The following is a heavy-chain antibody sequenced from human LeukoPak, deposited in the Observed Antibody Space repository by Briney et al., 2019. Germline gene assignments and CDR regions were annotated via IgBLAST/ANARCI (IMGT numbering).Heavy chain of an antibody. V-gene: IGHV4-59*11. D-gene: IGHD3-10*01. CDR1: GGSISNHY. Sequence: SETLSLTCTVSGGSISNHYWSWIRQPPGKGLEWIGYIYYSGGPNYNPSLKSRVTISVDTSKNQFSLKLSSVTAADTAVYYCARERSMVRGVSWFDPWGQGTLVTVSS. J-gene: IGHJ5*02. CDR2: IYYSGGP. CDR3: ARERSMVRGVSWFDP.